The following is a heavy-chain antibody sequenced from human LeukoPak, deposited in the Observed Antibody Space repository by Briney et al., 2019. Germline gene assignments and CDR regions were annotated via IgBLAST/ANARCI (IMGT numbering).Heavy chain of an antibody. V-gene: IGHV3-20*04. CDR2: INWNGGST. Sequence: GGSLRHSCAASGSNFDSYGMSWVRQAPGKGLEWVSGINWNGGSTGYADSVKGRFTIFRDNAKNFLFLQMNSLRAEDTALYYCARGDSSGWYFDYWGQGVLVTVSS. CDR1: GSNFDSYG. D-gene: IGHD6-19*01. J-gene: IGHJ4*02. CDR3: ARGDSSGWYFDY.